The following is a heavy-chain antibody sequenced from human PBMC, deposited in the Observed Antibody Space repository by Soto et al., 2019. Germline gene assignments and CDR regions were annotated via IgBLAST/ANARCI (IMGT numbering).Heavy chain of an antibody. D-gene: IGHD1-26*01. Sequence: ESGGGLVQPGGSLRLSCAASGFTFSDHYMDWVRQAPGRGLEWVGRIRRKANDYTTEYAASVKGRFTISRDDSKNSLYLQMNSLNIEDTAVYYCARGASGNYNYYYGMDVWGQGSTVTVSS. CDR1: GFTFSDHY. V-gene: IGHV3-72*01. CDR3: ARGASGNYNYYYGMDV. CDR2: IRRKANDYTT. J-gene: IGHJ6*02.